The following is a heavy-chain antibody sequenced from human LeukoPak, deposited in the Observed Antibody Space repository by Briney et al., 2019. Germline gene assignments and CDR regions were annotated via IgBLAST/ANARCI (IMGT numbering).Heavy chain of an antibody. CDR3: ARDAFIGDYEGVTIFDP. CDR1: GFTFNTCG. V-gene: IGHV3-23*01. J-gene: IGHJ5*02. CDR2: ISGSGGST. D-gene: IGHD4-17*01. Sequence: PGRSLRLSCTTSGFTFNTCGMHWFRQAPGKGLEWVSAISGSGGSTYYADSVKGRFTISRDNSKNTLYLQMNSLRAEDTAVYYCARDAFIGDYEGVTIFDPWGQGTLVTVSS.